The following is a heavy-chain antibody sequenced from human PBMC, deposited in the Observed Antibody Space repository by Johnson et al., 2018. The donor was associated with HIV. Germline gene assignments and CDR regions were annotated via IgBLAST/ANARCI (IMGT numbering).Heavy chain of an antibody. CDR1: DFTSSNYW. D-gene: IGHD3-22*01. CDR2: ISGSGGST. CDR3: ARDRGYWDGLDI. Sequence: VQLVESGGGLVQPGGSLRLSCAAFDFTSSNYWMSWVRQAPGKGLEWVSAISGSGGSTYYADSVKCRFTISRDNSKNTLYLQMNSLRAEDTAVYYCARDRGYWDGLDIWGQGTMVTVSS. J-gene: IGHJ3*02. V-gene: IGHV3-23*04.